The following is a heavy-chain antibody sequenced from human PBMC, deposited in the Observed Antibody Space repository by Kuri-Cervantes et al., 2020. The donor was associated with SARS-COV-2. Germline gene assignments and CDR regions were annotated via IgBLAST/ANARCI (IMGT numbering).Heavy chain of an antibody. CDR2: IYYSGST. CDR1: GGSISSSSYY. J-gene: IGHJ4*02. D-gene: IGHD1-26*01. V-gene: IGHV4-39*02. Sequence: SETLSLTCTVSGGSISSSSYYWGWIRQPPGKGLEWIGSIYYSGSTYYNPSLKSRVTISVDTSKNQFSLKLSSVTAADTAVYYCARDLVGALYYFDYWGQRTLVTVSS. CDR3: ARDLVGALYYFDY.